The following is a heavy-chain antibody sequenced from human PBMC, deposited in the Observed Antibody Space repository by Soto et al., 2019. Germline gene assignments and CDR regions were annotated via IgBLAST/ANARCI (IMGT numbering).Heavy chain of an antibody. CDR3: ARRNGWFAGEFDY. D-gene: IGHD3-10*01. J-gene: IGHJ4*02. CDR1: GFTFSRFA. Sequence: QVQLVESGGGMVQPGRSLRVSCAVSGFTFSRFALHWVRQVPGKGLQWVAVISSDGSATYYEDSVKGRFTISRDNSKNTVFLQMNSLRPEDTAVYYCARRNGWFAGEFDYWGQGTLVTVSS. V-gene: IGHV3-30-3*01. CDR2: ISSDGSAT.